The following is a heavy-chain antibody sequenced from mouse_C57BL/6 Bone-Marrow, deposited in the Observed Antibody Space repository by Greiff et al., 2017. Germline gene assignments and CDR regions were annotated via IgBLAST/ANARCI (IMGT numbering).Heavy chain of an antibody. CDR2: IDPSDSYT. J-gene: IGHJ3*01. CDR3: AREAWAY. V-gene: IGHV1-59*01. Sequence: QVQLQQPGAELVRPGPSVKLSCKASGYTFTSYWMHWVKQRPGQGLEWIGVIDPSDSYTNYNQKFKGKATLTVDTSASTAYMQLSSLTSEDSAVYYCAREAWAYWGQGTLVTGS. CDR1: GYTFTSYW.